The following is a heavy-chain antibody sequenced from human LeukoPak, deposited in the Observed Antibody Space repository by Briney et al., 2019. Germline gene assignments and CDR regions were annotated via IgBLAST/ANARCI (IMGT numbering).Heavy chain of an antibody. V-gene: IGHV3-15*01. CDR1: GFTFSNAW. CDR2: IKSKTDGGTT. CDR3: TTETLDWTLGRRDC. J-gene: IGHJ4*02. D-gene: IGHD3-9*01. Sequence: PRGSLRLSCAASGFTFSNAWMSWVRQAPGKGLEWVGRIKSKTDGGTTDYAAPVKGRLTISRDDSKTTLYLQMNSLKTEDTAVYYCTTETLDWTLGRRDCWGQGTLVTVSS.